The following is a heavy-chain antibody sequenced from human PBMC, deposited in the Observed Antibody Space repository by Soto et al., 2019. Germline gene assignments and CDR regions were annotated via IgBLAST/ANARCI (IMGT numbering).Heavy chain of an antibody. CDR2: IIGSGGTP. CDR3: AKHSGYKHYYDMDV. V-gene: IGHV3-23*01. CDR1: GFTFDIYA. Sequence: EVQLLESGGGLVQPGGSLRLSCAASGFTFDIYAMSWVRQAPGKGLEWVSTIIGSGGTPYYADSVKGRFTISRDNSKNTLYVQMNSLRADDTAEYYCAKHSGYKHYYDMDVWGQGTTVTVSS. D-gene: IGHD5-12*01. J-gene: IGHJ6*02.